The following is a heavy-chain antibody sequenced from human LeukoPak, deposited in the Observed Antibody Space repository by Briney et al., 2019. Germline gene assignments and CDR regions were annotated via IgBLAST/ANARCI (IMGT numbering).Heavy chain of an antibody. CDR2: ISAYNGNT. D-gene: IGHD1-26*01. J-gene: IGHJ2*01. CDR3: ARRATTDWYFDL. V-gene: IGHV1-18*01. Sequence: GASVTVSCTASGYTFTSYGISWVRQAPGQGLEWMGWISAYNGNTNYAQKLQGRVTMTTDTSTSTAYMELRSLRSDDTAVYYCARRATTDWYFDLWGRGTLVTVSS. CDR1: GYTFTSYG.